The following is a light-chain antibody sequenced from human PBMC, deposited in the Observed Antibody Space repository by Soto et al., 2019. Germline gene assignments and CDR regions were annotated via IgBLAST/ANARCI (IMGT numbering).Light chain of an antibody. V-gene: IGLV1-40*01. J-gene: IGLJ2*01. Sequence: QSVLTRPPSVSGAPGQRVTISCTGSSSNIGAGYDVHWYQQLPGTAPKLLIYGNSNRPSGVPDRFSGSKSGTSASLAITGLQAEDEADYYCQSYDSSLSGHVVFGGGTKVTVL. CDR2: GNS. CDR3: QSYDSSLSGHVV. CDR1: SSNIGAGYD.